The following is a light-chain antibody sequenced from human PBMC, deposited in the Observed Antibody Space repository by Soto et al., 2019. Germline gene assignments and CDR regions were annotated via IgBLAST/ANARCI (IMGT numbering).Light chain of an antibody. V-gene: IGKV3-15*01. CDR2: GAS. CDR1: QSLSSN. J-gene: IGKJ4*01. CDR3: QQYDDWPLT. Sequence: EIVMTQSPATLSVSPGERATLSCRASQSLSSNLAWYQQKPGQAPRLLIYGASTRATGIPARFSGSGSGTEFTLTISSLQSEDFAVYYCQQYDDWPLTVGGGTKVDSK.